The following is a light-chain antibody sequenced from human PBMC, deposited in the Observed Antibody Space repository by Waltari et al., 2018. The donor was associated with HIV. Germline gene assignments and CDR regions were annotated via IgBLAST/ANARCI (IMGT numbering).Light chain of an antibody. V-gene: IGKV1-39*01. CDR2: HIS. CDR1: QIIDIN. Sequence: DIQMTQSPLFLSASVGDTVTITCRASQIIDINLNWYQQKSGTAPKLLIYHISSLESGVPPRFSGSGFGTDFTLTISSLQPDDFATYYCQQSLSTPFTFGQGTQLEIK. CDR3: QQSLSTPFT. J-gene: IGKJ5*01.